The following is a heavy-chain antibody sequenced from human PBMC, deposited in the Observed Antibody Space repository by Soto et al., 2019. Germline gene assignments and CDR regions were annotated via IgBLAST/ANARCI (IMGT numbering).Heavy chain of an antibody. CDR1: GDSISSNY. CDR3: ARKNDYYDY. Sequence: SETLSLTCTVSGDSISSNYWSWIRQPPGKGLEWIGYISNSGYTNYNPSLKSRVTISVDTSKNQFSLKLSSVTAADTAVYYCARKNDYYDYWGQGARVTVSS. V-gene: IGHV4-59*01. J-gene: IGHJ4*02. CDR2: ISNSGYT.